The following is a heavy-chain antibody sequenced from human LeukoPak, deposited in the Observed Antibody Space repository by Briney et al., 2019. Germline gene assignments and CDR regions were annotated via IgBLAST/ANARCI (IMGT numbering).Heavy chain of an antibody. Sequence: ASVKVSCKASGYTFTSYYMHWVRQAPGQGLEWMGIINPSGGSTSYAQKFQGRVTITTDESTSTAYMELSSLRSEDTAVYYCASSEMATIDYYYMDVWGKGTTVTVSS. CDR1: GYTFTSYY. V-gene: IGHV1-46*01. D-gene: IGHD5-24*01. CDR3: ASSEMATIDYYYMDV. CDR2: INPSGGST. J-gene: IGHJ6*03.